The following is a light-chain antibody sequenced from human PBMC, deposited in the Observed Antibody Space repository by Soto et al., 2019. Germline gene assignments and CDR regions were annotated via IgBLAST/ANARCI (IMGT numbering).Light chain of an antibody. CDR1: QSVSSSY. Sequence: EILLTQSPVTLCLSPVQIATLSCRASQSVSSSYLAWYQQKPGQAPRLLIYEALNRATGIPARFSGSGSGTDFTLTISSLEPEDFAVYYCQQRNNWPLTFGGGTEVDIK. J-gene: IGKJ4*02. V-gene: IGKV3-11*01. CDR2: EAL. CDR3: QQRNNWPLT.